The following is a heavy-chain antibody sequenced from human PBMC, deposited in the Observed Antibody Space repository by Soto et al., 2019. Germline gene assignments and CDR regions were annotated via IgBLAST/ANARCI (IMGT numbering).Heavy chain of an antibody. CDR2: INVANGNT. CDR3: ARRGLPYTKRGAAWAYLDH. Sequence: QVQLVQSGAEVKKPGASVKVSCKASGYDFSSYPINWVRQAPGQRPEWVGWINVANGNTQYSRKVQGRVTITRDTSADTIYMLQSSLRTEDTAVYVCARRGLPYTKRGAAWAYLDHWGQGTLVTVSS. D-gene: IGHD2-21*02. V-gene: IGHV1-3*01. CDR1: GYDFSSYP. J-gene: IGHJ4*02.